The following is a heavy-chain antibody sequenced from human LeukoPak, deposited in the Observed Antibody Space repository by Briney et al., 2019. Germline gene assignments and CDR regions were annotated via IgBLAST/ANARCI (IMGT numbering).Heavy chain of an antibody. CDR1: GGSFSGYY. D-gene: IGHD3-10*01. Sequence: SETLSLTCAVYGGSFSGYYWSWIRQPPGKGLEWIGEINHSGSTNYNPSHKSRVTISVDTSKNQFSLKLSSVTAADTAVYYCARQGRITMVRGVTRGFDYWGQGTLVTVSS. CDR3: ARQGRITMVRGVTRGFDY. V-gene: IGHV4-34*01. CDR2: INHSGST. J-gene: IGHJ4*02.